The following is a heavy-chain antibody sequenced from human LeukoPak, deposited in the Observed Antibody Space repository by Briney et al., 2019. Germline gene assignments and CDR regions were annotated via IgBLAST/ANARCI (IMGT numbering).Heavy chain of an antibody. Sequence: ASETLSLTCGVFGGSFSGYYWTWVRQAPGKGLEWIGEISESGTTNYNASLNNRVTLSVDTSKNQFSLKMTSLTAADTGVFYCARALMTLVRGVPRTTWFDHWGQGTLLTVSS. CDR3: ARALMTLVRGVPRTTWFDH. J-gene: IGHJ5*02. CDR2: ISESGTT. D-gene: IGHD3-10*01. CDR1: GGSFSGYY. V-gene: IGHV4-34*01.